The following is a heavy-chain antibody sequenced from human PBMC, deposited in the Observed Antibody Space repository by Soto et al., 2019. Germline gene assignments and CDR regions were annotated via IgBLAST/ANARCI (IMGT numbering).Heavy chain of an antibody. D-gene: IGHD4-17*01. CDR1: GFTFSGYA. CDR3: AQHRGRVTTSWHSDY. Sequence: EVQLLESGGDLVQPGRSLRLSCAASGFTFSGYAMSWVRQAPGKGLEWVSVIHGGGNSAYYADSVKGRFTISRDNSKNTLYLQMSSLRGEDTAAYYCAQHRGRVTTSWHSDYWGQGTLVTVSS. V-gene: IGHV3-23*01. J-gene: IGHJ4*02. CDR2: IHGGGNSA.